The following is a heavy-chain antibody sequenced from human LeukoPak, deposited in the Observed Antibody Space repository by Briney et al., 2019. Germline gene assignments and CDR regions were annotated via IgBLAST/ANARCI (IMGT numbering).Heavy chain of an antibody. Sequence: PSETLSLTCTVSGGSISSDSWSWIRQPPGKGLEWIGYIYYSGSTNYNPSLKSRVTISVDTSKNQFSLKLSSVTAADTAVYYCARGPTSKGYYGSGSRRWFDPWGQGTLVTVSS. CDR3: ARGPTSKGYYGSGSRRWFDP. J-gene: IGHJ5*02. CDR1: GGSISSDS. D-gene: IGHD3-10*01. V-gene: IGHV4-59*12. CDR2: IYYSGST.